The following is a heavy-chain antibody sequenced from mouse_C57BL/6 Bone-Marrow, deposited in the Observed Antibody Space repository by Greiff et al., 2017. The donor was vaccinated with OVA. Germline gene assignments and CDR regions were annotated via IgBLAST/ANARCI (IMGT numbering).Heavy chain of an antibody. CDR2: IYPGDGDT. V-gene: IGHV1-80*01. D-gene: IGHD1-1*01. J-gene: IGHJ1*03. CDR3: AREITTVVRYFDV. Sequence: VQLQQSGAELVKPGASVKISCKASGYAFSSYWMNWVKQRPGKGLEWIGQIYPGDGDTNYNGKFKGKATLTADKSSSTAYMQLSSLTSEDSAVYFCAREITTVVRYFDVWGTGTTVTVSS. CDR1: GYAFSSYW.